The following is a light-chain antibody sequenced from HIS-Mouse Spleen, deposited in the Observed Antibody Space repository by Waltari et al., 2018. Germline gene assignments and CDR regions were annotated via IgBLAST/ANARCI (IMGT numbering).Light chain of an antibody. CDR3: QVWDSSSDHPV. CDR1: NIGSKS. J-gene: IGLJ3*02. V-gene: IGLV3-21*02. CDR2: DDS. Sequence: SYVLTQPPSVSVAPGQTARITCGGNNIGSKSVHWYQQKPGQAPVLVGYDDSDRPSGFPERFSGSNSGNTATLTISRVEAGDEADYYCQVWDSSSDHPVFGGGTKLTVL.